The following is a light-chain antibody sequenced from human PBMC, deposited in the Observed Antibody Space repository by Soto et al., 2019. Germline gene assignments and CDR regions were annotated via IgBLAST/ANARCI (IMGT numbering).Light chain of an antibody. Sequence: QSVLTQPPSASGSPGQSVTISCTGTSSDVGDYNYVSWYQQHPGKAPKLMIYAVSKRPSGVPDRFSGSKSGNTASLTVSGLQAEDEADYYCSSYAGSNNWVFGGGTKLTVL. V-gene: IGLV2-8*01. J-gene: IGLJ3*02. CDR2: AVS. CDR1: SSDVGDYNY. CDR3: SSYAGSNNWV.